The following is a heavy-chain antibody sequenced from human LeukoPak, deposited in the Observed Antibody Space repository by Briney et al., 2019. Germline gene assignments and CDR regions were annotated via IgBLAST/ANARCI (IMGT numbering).Heavy chain of an antibody. CDR3: ASIRGSYYLSL. CDR1: GGSFSGYY. V-gene: IGHV4-34*01. D-gene: IGHD1-26*01. J-gene: IGHJ4*02. Sequence: SETLSLTCAVYGGSFSGYYWSWIRQPPGKGLEWIGEINHSGSTNYNPSLKSRVTISVDTSKNQFSLKLSSVTAADTAVYYCASIRGSYYLSLWGQGTLVTVSS. CDR2: INHSGST.